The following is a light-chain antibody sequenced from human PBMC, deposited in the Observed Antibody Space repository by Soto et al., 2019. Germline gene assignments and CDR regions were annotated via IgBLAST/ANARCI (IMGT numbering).Light chain of an antibody. J-gene: IGKJ1*01. CDR1: QSISSH. V-gene: IGKV1-39*01. CDR2: AAS. CDR3: QQSYSSPPT. Sequence: DIQMTQSPYSLSASVEDRVTITCRASQSISSHLNWYQQKPGKAPKLLIFAASSLQSGVPSRFSGSRSGPDFTLTISSLQPEDFATYYCQQSYSSPPTFGQGTKVDI.